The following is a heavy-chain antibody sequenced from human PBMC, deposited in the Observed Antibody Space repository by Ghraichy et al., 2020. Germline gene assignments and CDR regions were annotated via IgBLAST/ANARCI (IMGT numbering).Heavy chain of an antibody. CDR2: IYYSGST. D-gene: IGHD2-21*01. J-gene: IGHJ5*02. CDR3: ARQHIVVVKTGNWFDP. Sequence: SETLSLTCTVSGGSISSSSYYWGWIRQPPGKGLEWIGSIYYSGSTYYNPSLKSRVTISVDTSKNQFSLKLSSVIAADTAVYYCARQHIVVVKTGNWFDPWGQGTLVTVSS. V-gene: IGHV4-39*01. CDR1: GGSISSSSYY.